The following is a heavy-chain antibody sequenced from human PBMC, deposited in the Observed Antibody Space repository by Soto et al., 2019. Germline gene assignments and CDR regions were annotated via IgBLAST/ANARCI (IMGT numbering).Heavy chain of an antibody. CDR2: IYYTEGT. CDR1: GGSMSSYY. D-gene: IGHD4-17*01. J-gene: IGHJ2*01. V-gene: IGHV4-59*01. Sequence: QVQLQESGPGLVKPSETLSLTCAVSGGSMSSYYWSWIRQAPGKGLEWIGYIYYTEGTNYNPSLKGRFAISVDTSKTQFSLKLTAVIAADTAVYYCARSPFLYGDYDSWYFDLWGRGTLVTVSS. CDR3: ARSPFLYGDYDSWYFDL.